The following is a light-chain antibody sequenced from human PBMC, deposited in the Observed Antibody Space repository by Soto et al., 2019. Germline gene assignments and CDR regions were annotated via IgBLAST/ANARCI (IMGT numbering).Light chain of an antibody. CDR3: SSYTSSSTRV. CDR1: SSDVGDYNY. V-gene: IGLV2-14*01. CDR2: DVS. J-gene: IGLJ1*01. Sequence: QSARTQPASVSGSPGQSITISCTGTSSDVGDYNYVSWYQQHPGKAPKLVIFDVSDRPSGVSNRFSGSKSGNTASLTISGLQAEDEADYYCSSYTSSSTRVFGTGTKVTVL.